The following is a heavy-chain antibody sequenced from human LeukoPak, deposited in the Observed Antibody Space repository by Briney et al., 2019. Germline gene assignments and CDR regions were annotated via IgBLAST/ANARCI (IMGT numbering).Heavy chain of an antibody. CDR2: INHSGST. D-gene: IGHD6-19*01. Sequence: SETLSLTCAVYGGSFSGYYWSWIRQPPGKGLEWIGEINHSGSTNYNPSLKSRVTISINTSKNQFSLKLTSVTAADTAVYYCARAGGSGLIDYWGQGTLVTVSS. J-gene: IGHJ4*02. CDR1: GGSFSGYY. V-gene: IGHV4-34*01. CDR3: ARAGGSGLIDY.